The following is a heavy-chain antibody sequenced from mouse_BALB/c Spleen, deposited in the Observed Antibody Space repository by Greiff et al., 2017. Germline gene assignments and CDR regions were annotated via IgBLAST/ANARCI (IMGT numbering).Heavy chain of an antibody. J-gene: IGHJ4*01. CDR3: ARYGDYDDAMDY. CDR2: ISSGSSTI. V-gene: IGHV5-17*02. Sequence: EVMLVESGGGLVQPGGSRKLSCAASGFTFSSFGMHWVRQAPEKGLEWVAYISSGSSTIYYADTVKGRFTISRDNPKNTLFLQMTSLRSEDTAMYYCARYGDYDDAMDYWGQGTSVTVSS. D-gene: IGHD2-4*01. CDR1: GFTFSSFG.